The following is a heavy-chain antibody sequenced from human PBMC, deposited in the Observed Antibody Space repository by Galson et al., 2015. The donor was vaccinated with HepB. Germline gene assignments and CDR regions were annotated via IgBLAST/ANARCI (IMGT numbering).Heavy chain of an antibody. CDR1: GFSLSTSGMC. J-gene: IGHJ6*02. V-gene: IGHV2-70*11. CDR3: ARMYQPRAAAGLRGYYGMDV. CDR2: IDWDDDK. Sequence: PALVKPTQTLTLTCTFSGFSLSTSGMCVSWIRQPPGKALEWLARIDWDDDKYYSTSLKTRLTISKDTSKNQVVLTMTNMDPVDTATYYCARMYQPRAAAGLRGYYGMDVWGQGTTVTVSS. D-gene: IGHD6-13*01.